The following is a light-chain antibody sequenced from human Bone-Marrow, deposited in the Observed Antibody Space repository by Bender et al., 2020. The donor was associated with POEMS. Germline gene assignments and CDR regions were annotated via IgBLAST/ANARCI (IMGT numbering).Light chain of an antibody. J-gene: IGLJ3*02. CDR1: TSDFVSYDY. CDR2: NVI. V-gene: IGLV2-14*03. CDR3: SSYSSNNSPWV. Sequence: QSALTQPASVSGSPGQSITISCTGSTSDFVSYDYVSWYQQHPGKAPKLIIYNVIGRPAGVPNRFSGSKSGNTASLTISGLQAEDEAEYYCSSYSSNNSPWVFGGGTKLTVL.